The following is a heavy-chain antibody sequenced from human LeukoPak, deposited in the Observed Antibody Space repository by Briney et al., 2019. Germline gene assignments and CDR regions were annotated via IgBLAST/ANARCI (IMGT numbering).Heavy chain of an antibody. CDR2: IISTLGIP. D-gene: IGHD2-21*02. Sequence: GASVKVSCKASGGTFSSYAISWVRQAPGQGLEWMGRIISTLGIPNYAQKFQGRVTITADKSTSTTYMEVSSLRSEDTAVYYCARDLYQGGDYHFDSWGQGTLVTVSS. V-gene: IGHV1-69*04. CDR3: ARDLYQGGDYHFDS. J-gene: IGHJ4*02. CDR1: GGTFSSYA.